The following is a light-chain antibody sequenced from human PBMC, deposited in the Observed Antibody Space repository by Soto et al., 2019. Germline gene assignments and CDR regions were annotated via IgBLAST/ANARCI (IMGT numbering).Light chain of an antibody. Sequence: EIVMTQSPVTLSVSPGERATLSCRASQSIGNHLAWYQQKPGQAPRLLIYGASSRATGIPARFSGSGSGTEFTLTISSLQSEDLAVYYCQQYSNCPRTFGQGTKVEIK. CDR1: QSIGNH. CDR3: QQYSNCPRT. CDR2: GAS. V-gene: IGKV3-15*01. J-gene: IGKJ1*01.